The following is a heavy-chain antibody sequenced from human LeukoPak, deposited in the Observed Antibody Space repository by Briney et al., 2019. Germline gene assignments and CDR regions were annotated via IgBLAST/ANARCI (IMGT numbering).Heavy chain of an antibody. CDR3: ARAPAGPPYYYMQV. J-gene: IGHJ6*03. CDR2: IYYSGST. Sequence: GSLRLSCAASGFTFSNAWMSWVRQPPGKGLEWIGSIYYSGSTYYNPSLRSRVTISLDTSRNQFSLNLRSVTAADTAVYYCARAPAGPPYYYMQVWGRGTTVTVSS. CDR1: GFTFSNAW. V-gene: IGHV4-59*01.